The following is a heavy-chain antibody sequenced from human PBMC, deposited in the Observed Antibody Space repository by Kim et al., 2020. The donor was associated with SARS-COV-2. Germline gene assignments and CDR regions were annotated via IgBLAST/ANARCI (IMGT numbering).Heavy chain of an antibody. Sequence: SVKVSCKASGGTFSSYAISWVRQAPGQGLEWMGGIIPIFGTANYAQKFQGRVTITADESTSTAYMELSSLRSEDTAVYYCAREGGGLWFGSSKGVYFDYWGQGTLVTVSS. CDR2: IIPIFGTA. CDR1: GGTFSSYA. J-gene: IGHJ4*02. V-gene: IGHV1-69*13. D-gene: IGHD3-10*01. CDR3: AREGGGLWFGSSKGVYFDY.